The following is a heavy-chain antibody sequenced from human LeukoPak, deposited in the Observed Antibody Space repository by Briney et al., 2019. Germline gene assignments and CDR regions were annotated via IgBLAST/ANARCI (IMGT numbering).Heavy chain of an antibody. D-gene: IGHD2-21*02. CDR1: GDSISSSSYY. Sequence: SETLSLTCTVSGDSISSSSYYWGWIRQPPGKGLEWIGNINYSGRTYYNPSLKSRVTISVDTSKNQFSLKLSSVTAADTAVYYCARNPSLHIVVVTAIDYWGLGTLATVSS. CDR3: ARNPSLHIVVVTAIDY. CDR2: INYSGRT. J-gene: IGHJ4*02. V-gene: IGHV4-39*01.